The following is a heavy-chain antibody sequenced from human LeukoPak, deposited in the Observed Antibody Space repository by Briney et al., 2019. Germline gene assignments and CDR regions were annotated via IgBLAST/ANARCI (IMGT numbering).Heavy chain of an antibody. J-gene: IGHJ4*02. CDR2: ISAYNGHT. V-gene: IGHV1-18*01. D-gene: IGHD4-17*01. CDR3: ARDLGYGDYGY. Sequence: GASVKVSCKASGYSFANFGFSWVRQAPGQGLEWMGWISAYNGHTKYAQNLQGRLTMTTDTSTSTAYMELRSLRSDDTAVYYCARDLGYGDYGYWGQGTLVTVSS. CDR1: GYSFANFG.